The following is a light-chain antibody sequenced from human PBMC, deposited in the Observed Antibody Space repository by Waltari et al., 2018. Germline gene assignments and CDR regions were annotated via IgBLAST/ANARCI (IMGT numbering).Light chain of an antibody. Sequence: DIVMTKSPDSLAVSLGGRATINCKSSRIVLDTSKNKNFLAWYQLKPGQSPKLLIYWASTRESGVPDRCSACVAGTDFTLAISSLQAGDVAIYACQQYYAAPYTFGQGTKVEIK. CDR3: QQYYAAPYT. CDR2: WAS. V-gene: IGKV4-1*01. J-gene: IGKJ2*01. CDR1: RIVLDTSKNKNF.